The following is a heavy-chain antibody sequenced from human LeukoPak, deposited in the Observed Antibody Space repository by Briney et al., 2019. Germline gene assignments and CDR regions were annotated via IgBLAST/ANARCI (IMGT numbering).Heavy chain of an antibody. CDR2: IYSGGST. Sequence: PSETLSLTCTVSGGSISSSSYSWGWVRQAPGKGLEWVSVIYSGGSTYYADSVKGRFTISRDNSKNTLYLQMNSLRAEDTAVYYCARGGLELHPSYWGQGTLVTVSS. D-gene: IGHD1-7*01. CDR1: GGSISSSSYS. CDR3: ARGGLELHPSY. V-gene: IGHV3-66*01. J-gene: IGHJ4*02.